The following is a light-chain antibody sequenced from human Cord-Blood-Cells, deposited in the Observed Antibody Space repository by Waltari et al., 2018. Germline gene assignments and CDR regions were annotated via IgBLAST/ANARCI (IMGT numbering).Light chain of an antibody. CDR2: DAS. CDR3: QQYNSNSWT. J-gene: IGKJ1*01. V-gene: IGKV1-5*01. CDR1: QSISSW. Sequence: DIQMTQPPSTLSASVGDRVTITCRASQSISSWLAWYQQKPGKAPKLLIYDASSLESGVPSRFSGSGSGTEFTLTISSLQPDDFATYYCQQYNSNSWTFGQGTKVEIK.